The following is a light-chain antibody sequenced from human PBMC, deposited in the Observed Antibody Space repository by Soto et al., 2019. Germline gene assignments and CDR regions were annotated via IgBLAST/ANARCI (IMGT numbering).Light chain of an antibody. J-gene: IGLJ3*02. CDR1: SGDVGGYNY. Sequence: QSVLTQPPSASGSPGQSVTISCTGASGDVGGYNYVSWYQQHPGNAPKLLIYEVSERPSGVPDRFSGSKSGKTASLTVSGLQAEDEAEYFCSSYAGSNTWVFGEGTQLTVL. V-gene: IGLV2-8*01. CDR3: SSYAGSNTWV. CDR2: EVS.